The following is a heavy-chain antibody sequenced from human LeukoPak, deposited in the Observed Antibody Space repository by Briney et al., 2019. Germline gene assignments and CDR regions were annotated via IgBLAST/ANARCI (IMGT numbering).Heavy chain of an antibody. Sequence: SETLSLTCTVSGGSISSYYWSWIRQPPGKGLEWIGYIYYSGSTNYNPSLKSRVTISVDTSKNQFSLKLSSVTAADTAVYYCAKGWYFDLWGRGTLVSVSS. CDR3: AKGWYFDL. CDR1: GGSISSYY. CDR2: IYYSGST. V-gene: IGHV4-59*08. J-gene: IGHJ2*01.